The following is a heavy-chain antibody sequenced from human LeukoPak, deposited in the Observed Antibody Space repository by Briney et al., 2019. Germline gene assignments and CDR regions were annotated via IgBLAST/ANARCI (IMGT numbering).Heavy chain of an antibody. Sequence: SETLSLTCTVSGGSISSYYWSWIRQPPGKGLEWIGYIYYSGSTNYNPSLKSRVIISVDTSKNQFSLKLSSVTAADTAVYYCVRAHTAMDFRVDYWGQGTLVTVSS. CDR2: IYYSGST. CDR1: GGSISSYY. V-gene: IGHV4-59*01. J-gene: IGHJ4*02. CDR3: VRAHTAMDFRVDY. D-gene: IGHD5-18*01.